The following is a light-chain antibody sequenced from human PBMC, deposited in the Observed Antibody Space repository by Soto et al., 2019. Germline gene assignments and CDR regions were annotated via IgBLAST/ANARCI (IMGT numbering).Light chain of an antibody. CDR2: GAS. J-gene: IGKJ4*01. CDR1: QSVSSSY. CDR3: XQYGSSPCT. V-gene: IGKV3-20*01. Sequence: EIVLTQSPGTLSLSPGERATLSCRASQSVSSSYLAWYQQKPGQAPRLLIYGASSRATGIPDRFSGSGSGXXXXXXXXXXXXXDFXVXYXXQYGSSPCTFGGGTKVEIK.